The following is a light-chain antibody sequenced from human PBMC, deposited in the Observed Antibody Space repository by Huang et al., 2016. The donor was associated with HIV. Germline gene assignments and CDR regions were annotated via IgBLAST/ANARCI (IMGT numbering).Light chain of an antibody. Sequence: IQLTQSPSSLSASVGDRVIITCRASQGISSYLAWYQQKPGEAPKLLIYAASTLQTGVPSRFSGSGSGTDFTLTINSLQPEDLATYSCQQFNSYPYTFGQGTKLEIK. J-gene: IGKJ2*01. CDR1: QGISSY. CDR3: QQFNSYPYT. V-gene: IGKV1-9*01. CDR2: AAS.